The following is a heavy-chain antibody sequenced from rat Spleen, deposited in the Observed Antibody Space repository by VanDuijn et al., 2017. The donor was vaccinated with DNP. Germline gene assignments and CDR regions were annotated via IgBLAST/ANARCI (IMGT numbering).Heavy chain of an antibody. Sequence: EVHLVESGEGLVQPGRSLKLSCVASGFSFRNYYMAWVRQTPNRGLEWVAMISHSDGTTYYPNSVKGRFTISRDNAESSLYLQMNSLQSEDTATYSCAREGGTTWVAYWGQGTLFTVSS. V-gene: IGHV5-25*01. CDR3: AREGGTTWVAY. CDR2: ISHSDGTT. D-gene: IGHD1-5*01. CDR1: GFSFRNYY. J-gene: IGHJ3*01.